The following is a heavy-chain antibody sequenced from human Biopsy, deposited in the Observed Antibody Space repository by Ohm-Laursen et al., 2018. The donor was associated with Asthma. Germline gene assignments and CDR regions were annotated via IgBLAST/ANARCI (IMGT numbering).Heavy chain of an antibody. CDR3: ARALKTPYCSGGSCHDTKYYYYGMDV. J-gene: IGHJ6*02. V-gene: IGHV3-7*01. CDR1: GFTFGDYW. CDR2: IKHDGTEK. Sequence: SLRLSCAASGFTFGDYWMSWVRQVPGKGLEWVANIKHDGTEKNHVDSLKGRFTISRDNAKNSLYLQMNSLRAEDTAVYYCARALKTPYCSGGSCHDTKYYYYGMDVWGQGTTVTVSS. D-gene: IGHD2-15*01.